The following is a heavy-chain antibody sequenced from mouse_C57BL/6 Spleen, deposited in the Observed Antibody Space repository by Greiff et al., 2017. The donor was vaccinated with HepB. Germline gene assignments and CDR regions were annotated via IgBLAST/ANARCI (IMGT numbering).Heavy chain of an antibody. CDR3: ASGGYLAY. D-gene: IGHD2-2*01. J-gene: IGHJ3*01. CDR1: GYAFSSYW. CDR2: IYPGDGDT. Sequence: VQLQQSGAELVKPGASVKISCKASGYAFSSYWVNWVKQRPGKGLEWIGQIYPGDGDTNYNGKFKGKATLTADKSSSTAYMQLSSLTSEDSAVYFCASGGYLAYWGQGTLVTVSA. V-gene: IGHV1-80*01.